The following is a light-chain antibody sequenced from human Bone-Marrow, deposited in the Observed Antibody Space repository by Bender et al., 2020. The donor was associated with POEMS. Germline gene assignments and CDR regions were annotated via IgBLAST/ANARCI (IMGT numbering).Light chain of an antibody. Sequence: QSVLTQPPSVSAAPGQRVTISCTGGSSNIGAGYDVHWYQQLPGAAPKLLIYANRIRPSGVPDRFSGSNSGTSASLAITGLQAEDEADYYCQSYDNSLGGWVFGGGTKLTVL. V-gene: IGLV1-40*01. J-gene: IGLJ3*02. CDR1: SSNIGAGYD. CDR3: QSYDNSLGGWV. CDR2: ANR.